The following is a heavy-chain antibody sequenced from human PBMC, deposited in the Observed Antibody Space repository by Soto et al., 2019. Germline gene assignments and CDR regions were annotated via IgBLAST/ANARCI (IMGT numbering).Heavy chain of an antibody. V-gene: IGHV4-4*02. D-gene: IGHD3-10*01. CDR1: GASVVNGNW. J-gene: IGHJ4*02. CDR2: VSLAGRN. CDR3: ARGFQYWLPTFD. Sequence: QVQLQESGPGLVRPSGTLSLTCSVSGASVVNGNWWCWVRQSPGKGLEWIGEVSLAGRNHYNPSLQSRVTISLDESKNHFSRILTSVTVADAAIYYCARGFQYWLPTFDWGRGTVVTVS.